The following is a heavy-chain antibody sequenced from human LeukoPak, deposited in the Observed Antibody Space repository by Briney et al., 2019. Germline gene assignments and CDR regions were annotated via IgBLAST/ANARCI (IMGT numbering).Heavy chain of an antibody. D-gene: IGHD6-13*01. V-gene: IGHV3-30*18. CDR2: ISYDGSNK. CDR1: GFTFSSYG. Sequence: PGRSLRLSCAASGFTFSSYGMHWVRQAPGKGLEWVAVISYDGSNKYYADSVKGRFTISRDNSKNTLYLHMNSLRAEDTAVYYCAKDGQQPRYYFDYWGQGTLVTVSS. J-gene: IGHJ4*02. CDR3: AKDGQQPRYYFDY.